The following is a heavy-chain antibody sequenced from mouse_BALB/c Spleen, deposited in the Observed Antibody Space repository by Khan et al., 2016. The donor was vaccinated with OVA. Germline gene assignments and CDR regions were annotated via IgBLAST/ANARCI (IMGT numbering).Heavy chain of an antibody. Sequence: EVELVESGGGLVKPGGSLKLSCAASGFTFSSYAMSWVRQTPETRLEWVASISSGGFTYYPDSVKGRFTISRDNARDILYLKMSILRSEDTAIYYCTGGLFLYYFDYWGQGTTLTVSS. V-gene: IGHV5-6-5*01. CDR3: TGGLFLYYFDY. D-gene: IGHD6-1*01. CDR1: GFTFSSYA. CDR2: ISSGGFT. J-gene: IGHJ2*01.